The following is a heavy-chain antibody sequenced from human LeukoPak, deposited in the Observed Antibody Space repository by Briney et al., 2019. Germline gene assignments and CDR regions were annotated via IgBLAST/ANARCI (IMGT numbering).Heavy chain of an antibody. CDR1: GGSITSYY. J-gene: IGHJ5*02. V-gene: IGHV4-59*01. CDR2: IYYSGST. Sequence: SEALSLTCTVSGGSITSYYWSWIRQPPGKGLEWIGYIYYSGSTIYNPSLKSRVTISVDTSKNQFSLKLSSVTAADTAVYYCASLKFNWFDPWGQGTLVTVSS. CDR3: ASLKFNWFDP.